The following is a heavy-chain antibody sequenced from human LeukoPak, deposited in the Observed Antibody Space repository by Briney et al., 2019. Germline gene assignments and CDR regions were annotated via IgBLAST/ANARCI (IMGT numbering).Heavy chain of an antibody. Sequence: KESGPTVVKPAQTLTLTCTFSGFSLNTPGVGVGWIRQPPGKALEWLALIYWNNDNRYSPSLRSRLTITKDTSKNQVVLTMTNMDPVDTGTYYCAHRTSSATYFQHWGQGTLVTVSS. J-gene: IGHJ1*01. CDR1: GFSLNTPGVG. V-gene: IGHV2-5*01. CDR3: AHRTSSATYFQH. D-gene: IGHD6-13*01. CDR2: IYWNNDN.